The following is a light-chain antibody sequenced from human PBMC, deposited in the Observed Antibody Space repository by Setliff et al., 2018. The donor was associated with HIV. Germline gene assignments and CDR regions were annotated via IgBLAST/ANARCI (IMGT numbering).Light chain of an antibody. CDR1: SSDVGGYNY. Sequence: LTQPASVSGSPGQSITISCTGTSSDVGGYNYVSWYQQHPGKAPKLMVFEVSNRPSGVSNRFSGSKSGNTASLTISGLQAEDEADYYCSSYTSSTLYVFGTGTKV. CDR2: EVS. V-gene: IGLV2-14*01. J-gene: IGLJ1*01. CDR3: SSYTSSTLYV.